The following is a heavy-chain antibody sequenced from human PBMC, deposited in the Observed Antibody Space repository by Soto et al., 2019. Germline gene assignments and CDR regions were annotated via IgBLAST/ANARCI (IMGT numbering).Heavy chain of an antibody. J-gene: IGHJ6*03. CDR2: MNPNSGNT. V-gene: IGHV1-8*01. CDR1: GYTFTSYD. D-gene: IGHD4-17*01. Sequence: ASVKVSCKASGYTFTSYDINWVRQATGQGLEWMGWMNPNSGNTGYAQKFQGRVTMTRNTSISTAYMELSSLRSEDTAVYYGARGMTTVGYYYYYYMDVWGKGTTVTVSS. CDR3: ARGMTTVGYYYYYYMDV.